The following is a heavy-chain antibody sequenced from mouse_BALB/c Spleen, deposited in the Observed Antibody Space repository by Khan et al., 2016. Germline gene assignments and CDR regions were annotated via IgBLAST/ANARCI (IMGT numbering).Heavy chain of an antibody. V-gene: IGHV1S137*01. CDR2: INTYYGDA. CDR3: ARGRDRGVGYYFDY. D-gene: IGHD1-1*02. Sequence: QVQLQQSGAELVRPGVSVKISCKGSGYTFTDYAIHWVKQSHAKSLEWIGIINTYYGDASYNQKFQDKATVTVDKSSSTAYLELARLTSEDSAIYDCARGRDRGVGYYFDYWGQGTTLTVSS. CDR1: GYTFTDYA. J-gene: IGHJ2*01.